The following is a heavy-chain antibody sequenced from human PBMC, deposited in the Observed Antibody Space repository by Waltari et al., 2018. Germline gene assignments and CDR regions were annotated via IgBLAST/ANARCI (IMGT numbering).Heavy chain of an antibody. CDR3: ARDNRPGYSSGWLEGYFDL. CDR1: GGSISSYY. CDR2: IYYSGST. D-gene: IGHD6-19*01. J-gene: IGHJ2*01. V-gene: IGHV4-59*01. Sequence: QVQLQESGPGLVKPSETLSLTCTVSGGSISSYYWSWIRQPPGKGLEWIGYIYYSGSTNYNPSLKSRVTISVDTSKNQCSLKLSSVTAADTAVYYCARDNRPGYSSGWLEGYFDLWGRGTLVTVSS.